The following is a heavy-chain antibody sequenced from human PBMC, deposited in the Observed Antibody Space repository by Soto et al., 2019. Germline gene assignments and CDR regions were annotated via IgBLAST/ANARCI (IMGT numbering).Heavy chain of an antibody. Sequence: ASVKLSCKASGGTFSSYAISWVRQAPGQGLEWMGGIIPIFGTANYAQKFQGRVTITADESTSTAYMELSSLRSEDTAVYYCARDVERYFDWLLYYWGQGTLVTVSS. V-gene: IGHV1-69*13. CDR2: IIPIFGTA. CDR3: ARDVERYFDWLLYY. D-gene: IGHD3-9*01. CDR1: GGTFSSYA. J-gene: IGHJ4*02.